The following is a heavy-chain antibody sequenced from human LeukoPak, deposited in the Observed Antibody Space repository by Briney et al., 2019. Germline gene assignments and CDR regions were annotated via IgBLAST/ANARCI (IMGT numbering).Heavy chain of an antibody. V-gene: IGHV1-2*02. D-gene: IGHD1-7*01. J-gene: IGHJ4*02. CDR2: INPNSGDT. CDR3: TRDINWNYGY. Sequence: EWMGWINPNSGDTNYAQKFQGRVTMTRDTSISTAYMELSRLTSDDTAVYYCTRDINWNYGYWGQGTLVTVSS.